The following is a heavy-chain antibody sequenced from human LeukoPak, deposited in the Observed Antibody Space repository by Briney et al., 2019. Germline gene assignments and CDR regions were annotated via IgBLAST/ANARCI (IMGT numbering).Heavy chain of an antibody. J-gene: IGHJ4*02. D-gene: IGHD2/OR15-2a*01. Sequence: GGSLRLSCAASGFAFSNYEMHWVRQAPGKGLEFVAAINSFGTSTSYAGSVKGRFTVSRDNAKNSLYLQMNSLRAEDTAVYYCAKDSAKKYDDYWGQGTLVTVSS. CDR3: AKDSAKKYDDY. V-gene: IGHV3-48*03. CDR1: GFAFSNYE. CDR2: INSFGTST.